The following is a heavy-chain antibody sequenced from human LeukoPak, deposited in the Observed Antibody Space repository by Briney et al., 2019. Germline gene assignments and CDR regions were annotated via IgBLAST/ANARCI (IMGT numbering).Heavy chain of an antibody. J-gene: IGHJ3*01. V-gene: IGHV3-74*01. CDR2: ITGDGSST. CDR3: ASDRGGWSF. Sequence: GGSLRLSCAASGFTFRNYWMHWVRQAPGKGLVWVSRITGDGSSTSYADSVKGRFTISSDNAKNTLYLQMNSLRAEDTAVYYCASDRGGWSFWGQGTMVTVSS. CDR1: GFTFRNYW. D-gene: IGHD1-26*01.